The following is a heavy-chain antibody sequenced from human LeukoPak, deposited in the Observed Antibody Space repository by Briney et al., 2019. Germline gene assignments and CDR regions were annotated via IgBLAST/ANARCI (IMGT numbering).Heavy chain of an antibody. CDR2: IYHSGST. V-gene: IGHV4-4*02. Sequence: PGGSLRLSCAASGFTFSSCSMSWVRQPPGKGLEWIGEIYHSGSTNYNPSLKSRVTISVDKSKNQFSLKLSSATAADTAVYYCARVSKGPWDAGLYDWGQGTLVTVSS. D-gene: IGHD1-26*01. CDR3: ARVSKGPWDAGLYD. CDR1: GFTFSSCSM. J-gene: IGHJ4*02.